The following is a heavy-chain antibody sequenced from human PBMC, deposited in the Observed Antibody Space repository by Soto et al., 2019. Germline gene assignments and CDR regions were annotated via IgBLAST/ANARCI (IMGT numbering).Heavy chain of an antibody. Sequence: QVQLVQSGAEVNKPGASVKVSCKASGYSFTGYYMHWVRQAPGQGLEWMGWINPNIGDTNYAQKFQGRVTMTRDTSVNKVNMELSGLRTDDTAVYYCATSGQAAARRVFDYWGQGTLVTVSA. CDR3: ATSGQAAARRVFDY. CDR2: INPNIGDT. CDR1: GYSFTGYY. J-gene: IGHJ4*02. D-gene: IGHD6-13*01. V-gene: IGHV1-2*02.